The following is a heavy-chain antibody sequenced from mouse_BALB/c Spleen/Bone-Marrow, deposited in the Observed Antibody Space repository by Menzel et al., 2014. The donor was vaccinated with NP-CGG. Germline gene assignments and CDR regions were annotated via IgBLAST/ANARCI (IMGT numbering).Heavy chain of an antibody. V-gene: IGHV1S81*02. D-gene: IGHD1-1*01. CDR1: GYTFTSYW. J-gene: IGHJ1*01. CDR3: APYYYGSSYGFYWYFDV. Sequence: VQLQQPGAELVKPGASVKLSCKASGYTFTSYWMHWVKQRPGQGLEWIGEINPRNGRTNYNEKFKSKATLTVDKSSSTAYMQLSSLTSEDSAVYYCAPYYYGSSYGFYWYFDVWGAGTTVTVSS. CDR2: INPRNGRT.